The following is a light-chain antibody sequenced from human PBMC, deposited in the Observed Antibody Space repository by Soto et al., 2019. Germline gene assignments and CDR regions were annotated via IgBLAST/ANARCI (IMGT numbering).Light chain of an antibody. CDR3: QQVNTDPLFT. CDR2: AAS. CDR1: QDISRY. Sequence: DIQLTQSPSFLSASVGDRVTITCRASQDISRYLAWYQQKAGKAPKLLIYAASTLQKGVPSRFSGSGSGTEFTLTISSQQPDDFATYYFQQVNTDPLFTFGPGTEVDI. J-gene: IGKJ3*01. V-gene: IGKV1-9*01.